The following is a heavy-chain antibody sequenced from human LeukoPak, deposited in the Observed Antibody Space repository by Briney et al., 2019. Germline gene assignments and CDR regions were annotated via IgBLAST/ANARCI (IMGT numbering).Heavy chain of an antibody. CDR1: GFTFSSYA. D-gene: IGHD3-22*01. J-gene: IGHJ4*02. CDR2: ISYDGSNK. Sequence: PGGSLRLSCAASGFTFSSYAMHWVRQAPGKGLEWVAVISYDGSNKYYADSVKGRFTISRDNSKNTLYLQMNSLRAEDTAVYYCARGAVYYYDSSGYIFGYWGQGTLVTVSS. CDR3: ARGAVYYYDSSGYIFGY. V-gene: IGHV3-30-3*01.